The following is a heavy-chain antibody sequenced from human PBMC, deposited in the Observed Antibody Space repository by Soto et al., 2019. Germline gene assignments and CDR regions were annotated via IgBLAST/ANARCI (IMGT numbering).Heavy chain of an antibody. CDR3: ARDGPDIVATITQGGNWFDP. J-gene: IGHJ5*02. D-gene: IGHD5-12*01. CDR2: ISAYNGNT. CDR1: GYTFTSYG. Sequence: ASVKVSCKASGYTFTSYGISWVRQAPGQGLEWMGWISAYNGNTNYAQKLQGRVTMTTDTSTSTAYMELRSLRSDDTAVYYCARDGPDIVATITQGGNWFDPWGQGTLVTVSS. V-gene: IGHV1-18*01.